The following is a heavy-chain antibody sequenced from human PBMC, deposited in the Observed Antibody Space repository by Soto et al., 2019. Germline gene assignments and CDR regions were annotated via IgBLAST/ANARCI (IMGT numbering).Heavy chain of an antibody. J-gene: IGHJ4*02. CDR1: GYTFTSYD. V-gene: IGHV1-8*01. D-gene: IGHD6-19*01. CDR3: ARGAVGYSSGWYYFDY. Sequence: ASVKVSCKASGYTFTSYDINWVRQATGQGLEWMGWMNPNSGNTGYAQKFQGRVTMTRNPSISTAYMELSSLRSEDTAVDYCARGAVGYSSGWYYFDYWGQGTLVTVSS. CDR2: MNPNSGNT.